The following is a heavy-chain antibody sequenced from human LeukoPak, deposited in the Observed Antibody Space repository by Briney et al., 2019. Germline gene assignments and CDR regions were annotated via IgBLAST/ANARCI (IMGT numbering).Heavy chain of an antibody. J-gene: IGHJ4*02. D-gene: IGHD6-19*01. CDR2: ISSSGSTI. V-gene: IGHV3-48*04. CDR1: GFTFSSYS. CDR3: ARGGGGQWLVYFDY. Sequence: GGSLRLSCAASGFTFSSYSMNWVRQAPGKGLEWVSYISSSGSTIYYADSVKGRFTISRDNAKNSLYLQMNSLRAEDTAVYYCARGGGGQWLVYFDYWGQGTLVTVSS.